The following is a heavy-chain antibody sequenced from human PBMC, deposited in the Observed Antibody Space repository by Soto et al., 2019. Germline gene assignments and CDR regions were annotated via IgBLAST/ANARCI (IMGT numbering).Heavy chain of an antibody. Sequence: ASVKVSCKASGYTFTSYYMHWVRQAPGQGLEWMGIINPSSGSTSYAQKFQGRVTMTRDTSTSTVYMELSSLRSEDTAVYYCARAVQLWLEPGGRFDPWGQGTLVTVSS. V-gene: IGHV1-46*01. CDR2: INPSSGST. CDR3: ARAVQLWLEPGGRFDP. CDR1: GYTFTSYY. J-gene: IGHJ5*02. D-gene: IGHD5-18*01.